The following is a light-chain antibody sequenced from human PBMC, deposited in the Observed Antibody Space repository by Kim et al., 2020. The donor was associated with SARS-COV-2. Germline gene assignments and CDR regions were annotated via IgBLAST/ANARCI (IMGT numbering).Light chain of an antibody. CDR1: QDISND. CDR3: QQYDTLPYT. Sequence: DIQMTQSPSSLSASVGDRVTITCQASQDISNDLNWYQHKPGKAPNLLIYGASTLETGVPSRFRGGGSGTDFTFTITSLQPEDIATYYCQQYDTLPYTFGQGTKLEI. CDR2: GAS. V-gene: IGKV1-33*01. J-gene: IGKJ2*01.